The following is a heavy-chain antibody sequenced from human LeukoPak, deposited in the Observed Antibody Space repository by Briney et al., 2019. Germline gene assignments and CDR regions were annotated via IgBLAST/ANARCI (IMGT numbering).Heavy chain of an antibody. V-gene: IGHV3-30*18. CDR1: GFTLSSYG. CDR3: AKDGEGDPFDY. Sequence: PGGSLRLSCAASGFTLSSYGMHWVRQAPGKGLEWVAVISYDGSNKYYADSVKGRFTISRDNSKNTLYLQMNSLRAEDTAVYYCAKDGEGDPFDYWGQGTLVTVSS. CDR2: ISYDGSNK. D-gene: IGHD2-21*02. J-gene: IGHJ4*02.